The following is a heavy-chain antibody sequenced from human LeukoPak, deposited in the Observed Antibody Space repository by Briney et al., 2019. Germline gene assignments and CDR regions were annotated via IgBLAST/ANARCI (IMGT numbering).Heavy chain of an antibody. V-gene: IGHV3-23*01. CDR2: ISGSGDST. CDR1: GFTFSSYA. J-gene: IGHJ4*02. D-gene: IGHD4-17*01. CDR3: AGNGDYGVD. Sequence: GGSLRLSCAASGFTFSSYAMSWVRQAPGKGLEWVSAISGSGDSTYYADSVKGRFTISRDNAKNSVYLQMNSLRAEDTAVYYCAGNGDYGVDWGQGTLVAVSS.